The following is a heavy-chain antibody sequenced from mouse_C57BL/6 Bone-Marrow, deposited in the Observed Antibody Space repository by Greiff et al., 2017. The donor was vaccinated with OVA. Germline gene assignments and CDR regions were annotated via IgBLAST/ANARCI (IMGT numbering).Heavy chain of an antibody. CDR3: ARTFICDGYYAGFAY. J-gene: IGHJ3*01. D-gene: IGHD2-3*01. Sequence: QVQLQQSGAELARPGASVKLSCKASGYTFTSYGISWVKQRTGQGLEWIGEIYPRSGNTYYNEKFKGKAKLPADKSSSTSYMELRSLTSEDSAVYFCARTFICDGYYAGFAYWGQGTLVTVSA. V-gene: IGHV1-81*01. CDR2: IYPRSGNT. CDR1: GYTFTSYG.